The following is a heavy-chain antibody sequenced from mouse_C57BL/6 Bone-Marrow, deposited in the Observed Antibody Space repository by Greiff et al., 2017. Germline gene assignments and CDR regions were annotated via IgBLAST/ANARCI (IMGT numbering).Heavy chain of an antibody. CDR3: ARKDGSHYLDY. CDR2: IHPNSGST. CDR1: GYTFTSYW. J-gene: IGHJ2*01. Sequence: QVQLQQPGAELVKPGASVKLSCKASGYTFTSYWMHWVKQRPGQGLEWIGMIHPNSGSTNYNEKFKSKATLTVDKSSSTAYMQLSSLTSEDSAVDYCARKDGSHYLDYWGQGTTLTVSS. D-gene: IGHD2-3*01. V-gene: IGHV1-64*01.